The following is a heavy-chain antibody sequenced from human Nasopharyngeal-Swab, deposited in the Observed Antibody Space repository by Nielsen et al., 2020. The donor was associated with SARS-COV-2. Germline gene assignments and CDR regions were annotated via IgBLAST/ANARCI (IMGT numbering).Heavy chain of an antibody. V-gene: IGHV3-30*18. CDR3: AKGNNWNSFDF. J-gene: IGHJ4*02. CDR1: EFSFSSYA. CDR2: ISLDGRIQ. D-gene: IGHD5-24*01. Sequence: GESLKISCAASEFSFSSYAMHWVRQAPGKGLEWVAVISLDGRIQYYAESVKGRFTISRDNSKNILYLQMNSLRVEDTGLYYCAKGNNWNSFDFWGQGTLVTVSS.